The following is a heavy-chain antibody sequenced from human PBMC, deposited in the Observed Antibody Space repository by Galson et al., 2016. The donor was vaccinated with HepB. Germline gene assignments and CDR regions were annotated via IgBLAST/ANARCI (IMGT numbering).Heavy chain of an antibody. CDR2: IYDSGST. V-gene: IGHV4-30-2*01. Sequence: TLSLTCTVSGGSISSGGYSWSWIRQPPGKGLEWIGYIYDSGSTYYNPSLKRRLTISVDRSKNQFSLKLSSVTAADTAVYYCARGGRDDAFDIWGQGTMATVSS. CDR3: ARGGRDDAFDI. CDR1: GGSISSGGYS. J-gene: IGHJ3*02.